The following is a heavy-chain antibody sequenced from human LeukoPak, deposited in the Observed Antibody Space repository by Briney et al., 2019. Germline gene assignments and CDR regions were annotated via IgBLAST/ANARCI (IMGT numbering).Heavy chain of an antibody. J-gene: IGHJ4*02. Sequence: GGSLRLSCAASGFSFSDYWMLWVRQAPGKGLLWVSRVKGDGSGITYADSVKGRFAISRDNAKNTLYLQMNSLRVEDTAVYYCARDYWGSGDYWGQGTLVTVSS. CDR1: GFSFSDYW. CDR2: VKGDGSGI. V-gene: IGHV3-74*01. D-gene: IGHD7-27*01. CDR3: ARDYWGSGDY.